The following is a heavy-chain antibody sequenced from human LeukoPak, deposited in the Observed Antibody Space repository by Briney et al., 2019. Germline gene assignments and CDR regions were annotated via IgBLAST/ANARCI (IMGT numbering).Heavy chain of an antibody. J-gene: IGHJ6*03. V-gene: IGHV4-61*08. CDR1: GGSISSGDYY. CDR3: ARHIFNWNDKDYYMDV. CDR2: IYYSGST. D-gene: IGHD1-1*01. Sequence: PSETLSLTCTVSGGSISSGDYYWSWIRQPPGKGLEWIGYIYYSGSTNYNPSLKSRVTISVDTSKNQFSLKLSSVTAADTAVYYCARHIFNWNDKDYYMDVWGKGTTVTVSS.